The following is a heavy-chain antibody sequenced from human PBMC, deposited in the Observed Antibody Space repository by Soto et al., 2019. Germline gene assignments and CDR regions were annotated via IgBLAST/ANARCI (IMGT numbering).Heavy chain of an antibody. D-gene: IGHD6-25*01. CDR2: IYYTGTT. CDR3: ARPPTRPAAGEP. Sequence: QVQLQESGPGLVKPSETLSLTCTVSGDSITSSSSYWDWIRQSPGGGLEWIGAIYYTGTTYYNPCLKIRVTVSVDTSQTKSAAKLTSGTAAGAAVSNCARPPTRPAAGEPCGQGSLASLSS. V-gene: IGHV4-39*01. CDR1: GDSITSSSSY. J-gene: IGHJ5*02.